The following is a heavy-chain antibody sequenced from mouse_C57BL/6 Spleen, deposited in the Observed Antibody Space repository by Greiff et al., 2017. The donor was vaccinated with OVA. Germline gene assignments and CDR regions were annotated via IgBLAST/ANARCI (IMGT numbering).Heavy chain of an antibody. D-gene: IGHD2-10*02. CDR3: AKSPYGYSHY. Sequence: QVQLQQSGPELVKPGASVKISCKASGYAFSSSWMNWVKQRPGKGLEWIGRIYPGDGDTNYNGKFKGKATLTADKSSSTAYMQLSSLTSEDSAVYFCAKSPYGYSHYWGQGTTLTVSS. CDR1: GYAFSSSW. V-gene: IGHV1-82*01. CDR2: IYPGDGDT. J-gene: IGHJ2*01.